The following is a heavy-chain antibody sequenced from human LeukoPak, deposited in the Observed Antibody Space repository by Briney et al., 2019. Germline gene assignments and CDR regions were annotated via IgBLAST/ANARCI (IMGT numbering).Heavy chain of an antibody. CDR2: ISFNGGTT. CDR3: AKETTQYSSGWFFDS. V-gene: IGHV3-30*18. J-gene: IGHJ4*02. D-gene: IGHD6-19*01. Sequence: GGSLRLSCAASGFTFGTYGMQWVRQAPGKGLEWVAVISFNGGTTYYADSVRGRFTISRDNSNNSLYLQLNSLGLEDTAVYYCAKETTQYSSGWFFDSWGQGTLVTVSS. CDR1: GFTFGTYG.